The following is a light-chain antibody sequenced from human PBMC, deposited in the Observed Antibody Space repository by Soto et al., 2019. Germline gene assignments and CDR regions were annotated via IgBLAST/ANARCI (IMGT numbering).Light chain of an antibody. J-gene: IGLJ1*01. CDR1: SSDVGGYNY. Sequence: QSALNQPASGSGSPGQSITISCPGTSSDVGGYNYVSWYQQHPGKAPKLMSYDVSNRPSGVSIRFSGSKSGNTASLTISGLQAEDEADYYCSSYTSSSTYVFGTGTKVTVL. V-gene: IGLV2-14*01. CDR2: DVS. CDR3: SSYTSSSTYV.